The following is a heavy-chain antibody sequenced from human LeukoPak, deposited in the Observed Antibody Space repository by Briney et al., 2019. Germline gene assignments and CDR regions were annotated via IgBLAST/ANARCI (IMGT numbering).Heavy chain of an antibody. V-gene: IGHV4-34*01. CDR1: GGSFSGYY. Sequence: SETLSLTCAVYGGSFSGYYWSWIRQPPGKGLEWIGEINHGGSTNYNPSLKSRVTISVDTSKNQFSLKLSSVTAADTAVYYCAREGASTVTTAPYFDYWGQGTLVTVSS. D-gene: IGHD4-17*01. CDR2: INHGGST. CDR3: AREGASTVTTAPYFDY. J-gene: IGHJ4*02.